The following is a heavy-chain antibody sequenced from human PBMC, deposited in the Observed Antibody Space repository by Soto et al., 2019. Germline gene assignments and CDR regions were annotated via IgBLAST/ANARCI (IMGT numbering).Heavy chain of an antibody. CDR1: GGTFIGYS. D-gene: IGHD2-21*02. V-gene: IGHV1-69*02. J-gene: IGHJ6*04. CDR3: APERDTGPMMTLTVMEV. Sequence: QVQLLKSGAGVKKPGSSVRVSCKASGGTFIGYSYSWLRQAPGQGLEWMGRIIPIINMTSYAEKFQARVTMTADKSTTTAHMELRSLRSEDTAVYYCAPERDTGPMMTLTVMEVWGRGTTVTVSS. CDR2: IIPIINMT.